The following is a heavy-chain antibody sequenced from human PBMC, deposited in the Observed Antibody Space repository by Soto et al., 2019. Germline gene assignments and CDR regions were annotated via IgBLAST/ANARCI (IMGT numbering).Heavy chain of an antibody. D-gene: IGHD1-1*01. J-gene: IGHJ4*02. CDR3: ARLQLDLRLLDY. CDR2: IFHSGST. V-gene: IGHV4-30-2*01. Sequence: QLQLQESGSGLVKPSQTLSLTCAVSGGSISSADYSWSWIRQPPGKGLEWIGYIFHSGSTYYNPSLTSRVTILVDTSNNQFSLRLTSVTAADTAVYFCARLQLDLRLLDYWGQGALVTVSS. CDR1: GGSISSADYS.